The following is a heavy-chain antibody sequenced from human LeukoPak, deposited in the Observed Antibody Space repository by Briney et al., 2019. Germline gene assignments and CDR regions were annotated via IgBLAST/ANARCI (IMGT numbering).Heavy chain of an antibody. D-gene: IGHD4-17*01. V-gene: IGHV3-7*01. Sequence: GGSLRLSCAASGFTFSSYWMSWVRQAPGKGLEWVANIKQDGSEKYYVDSVKGRFTISRDNAKNSLYLQMNSLRAEDTAVYYCAREALRVNDYGDYDVPYYYYMDVWGKGTTVTISS. CDR3: AREALRVNDYGDYDVPYYYYMDV. CDR1: GFTFSSYW. CDR2: IKQDGSEK. J-gene: IGHJ6*03.